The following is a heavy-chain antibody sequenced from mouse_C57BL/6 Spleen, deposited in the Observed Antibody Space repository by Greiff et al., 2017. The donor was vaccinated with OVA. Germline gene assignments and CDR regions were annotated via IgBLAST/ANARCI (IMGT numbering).Heavy chain of an antibody. CDR3: AYYGSSDGKYYELDY. D-gene: IGHD1-1*01. CDR1: GYTFTSYW. Sequence: QVQLQQSGAELVRPGTSVKLSCKASGYTFTSYWMHWVKQRPGQGLEWIGVINPSDSYTNYNQKFKGKATLTVDTSSSTAYMQLSSLTSEDSAVYDGAYYGSSDGKYYELDYWGQGTSVTVSS. J-gene: IGHJ4*01. V-gene: IGHV1-59*01. CDR2: INPSDSYT.